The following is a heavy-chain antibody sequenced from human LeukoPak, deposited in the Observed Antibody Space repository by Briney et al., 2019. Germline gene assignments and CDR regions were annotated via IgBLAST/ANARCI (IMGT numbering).Heavy chain of an antibody. CDR2: ISGSGGST. CDR3: AKVRGSSWYYSD. Sequence: GGSLRLSCAASGFTFSSYAMSWVRQAPGKGLEWVSAISGSGGSTHYADSVKGRFTISRDNSKNTLYLQMNSLRAEDTAVYYCAKVRGSSWYYSDWGQGTLVTVSS. CDR1: GFTFSSYA. D-gene: IGHD6-13*01. V-gene: IGHV3-23*01. J-gene: IGHJ4*02.